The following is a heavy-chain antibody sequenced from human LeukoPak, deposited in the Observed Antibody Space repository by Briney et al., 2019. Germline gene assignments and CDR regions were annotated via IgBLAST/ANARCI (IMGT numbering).Heavy chain of an antibody. CDR3: ARDTYYYDSSGSEGGSFDI. V-gene: IGHV3-48*01. Sequence: PGGSLRLSCAASGFTFSSYSMNWVRQAPGKGLEWVSYISSSSSAIYYADSVKGRFTISRDNAKNSLYLQMNSLRAEDTAVYYCARDTYYYDSSGSEGGSFDIWGQGTMVTVSS. CDR1: GFTFSSYS. CDR2: ISSSSSAI. J-gene: IGHJ3*02. D-gene: IGHD3-22*01.